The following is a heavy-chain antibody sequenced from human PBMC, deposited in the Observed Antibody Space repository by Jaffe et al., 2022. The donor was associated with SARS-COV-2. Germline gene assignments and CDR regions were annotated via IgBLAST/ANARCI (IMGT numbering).Heavy chain of an antibody. J-gene: IGHJ5*02. CDR1: GGSISSSSYY. D-gene: IGHD3-22*01. CDR2: IYYSGST. CDR3: ATFQYYYDSSGNNWFDP. Sequence: QLQLQESGPGLVKPSETLSLTCTVSGGSISSSSYYWGWIRQPPGKGLEWIGSIYYSGSTYYNPSLKSRVTISVDTSKNQFSLKLSSVTAADTAVYYCATFQYYYDSSGNNWFDPWGQGTLVTVSS. V-gene: IGHV4-39*01.